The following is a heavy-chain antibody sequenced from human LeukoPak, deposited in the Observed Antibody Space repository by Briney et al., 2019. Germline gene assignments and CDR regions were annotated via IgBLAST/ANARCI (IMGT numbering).Heavy chain of an antibody. V-gene: IGHV1-2*02. Sequence: ASEDASCKASGYTFTAYYIHWVRHAPVQGLELMQWFNPNRGGTNYAQEFQGRVTMTRDTSISTAYMELSRLRSDDTAVYYCAREYYFDNSGYYGVGDYWGQGTLVTVFS. CDR3: AREYYFDNSGYYGVGDY. CDR2: FNPNRGGT. D-gene: IGHD3-22*01. CDR1: GYTFTAYY. J-gene: IGHJ4*02.